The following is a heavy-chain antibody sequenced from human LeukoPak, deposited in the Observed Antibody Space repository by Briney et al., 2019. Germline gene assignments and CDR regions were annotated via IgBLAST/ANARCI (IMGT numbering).Heavy chain of an antibody. V-gene: IGHV3-23*01. J-gene: IGHJ5*02. CDR3: ANLEIIMIRDL. D-gene: IGHD3-16*01. CDR2: SGRDGAT. CDR1: GFTFSSYT. Sequence: GGSLRRSCAASGFTFSSYTMSWVRQAPGKGLEWVSGSGRDGATYYVDSVKGRFIISRDDTKNTVYLQMNSLRADDTAVYYCANLEIIMIRDLWGQGTLVTVFS.